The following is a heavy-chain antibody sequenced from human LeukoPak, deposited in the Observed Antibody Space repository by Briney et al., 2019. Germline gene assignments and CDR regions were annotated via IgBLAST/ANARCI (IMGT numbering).Heavy chain of an antibody. V-gene: IGHV3-11*04. CDR3: ARDQQGLLWFGELPDY. CDR1: GFTLSDYY. Sequence: GGSLRLSCAASGFTLSDYYMSWIRQAPGEGLECVSYISNTGSTTHYADSVKGRFTISRDNAKNSLYLQMNSLRAEDTAVYYCARDQQGLLWFGELPDYWGQGTLATVSS. CDR2: ISNTGSTT. J-gene: IGHJ4*02. D-gene: IGHD3-10*01.